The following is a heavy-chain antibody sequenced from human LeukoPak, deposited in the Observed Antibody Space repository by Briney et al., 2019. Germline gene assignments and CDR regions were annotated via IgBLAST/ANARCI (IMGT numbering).Heavy chain of an antibody. CDR3: ARGQVVTAIIDY. Sequence: PSQTLSLTCTVSGGSISSGGYYWSWIRQHPGKGLEWIGYIYYSGSTNYNPSLKSRVTISVDTSKNQFSLKLSSVTAADTAVYYCARGQVVTAIIDYWGQGTLVTVSS. CDR1: GGSISSGGYY. J-gene: IGHJ4*02. CDR2: IYYSGST. V-gene: IGHV4-31*03. D-gene: IGHD2-21*02.